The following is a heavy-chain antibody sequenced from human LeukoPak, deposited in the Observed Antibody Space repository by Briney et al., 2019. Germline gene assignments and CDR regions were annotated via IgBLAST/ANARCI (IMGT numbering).Heavy chain of an antibody. D-gene: IGHD4-17*01. V-gene: IGHV1-69*04. Sequence: SVKVSCKASGGTLNSYAISWVRQAPGQGLEWMGRIIPVLGMANHAEEFQARVTITADKSTSTAYMELSSLRSEDTAIYYCARDRLDYGDSYTLDSWGQGTLVTVSS. CDR3: ARDRLDYGDSYTLDS. J-gene: IGHJ4*02. CDR2: IIPVLGMA. CDR1: GGTLNSYA.